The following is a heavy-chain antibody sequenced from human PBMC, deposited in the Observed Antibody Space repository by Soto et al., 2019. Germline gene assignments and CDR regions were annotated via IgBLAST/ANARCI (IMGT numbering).Heavy chain of an antibody. CDR3: ARDSYSSLFDS. V-gene: IGHV3-21*01. Sequence: VGSLRLSCVGSGFTLSSFSMSWVRQTPGKGLEWVSSITTGNDYISYADSVKGRFTISRDNAKNSLFLRMNSLRADDTAPYFCARDSYSSLFDSWGQGTLVTVSS. CDR1: GFTLSSFS. D-gene: IGHD6-19*01. CDR2: ITTGNDYI. J-gene: IGHJ5*01.